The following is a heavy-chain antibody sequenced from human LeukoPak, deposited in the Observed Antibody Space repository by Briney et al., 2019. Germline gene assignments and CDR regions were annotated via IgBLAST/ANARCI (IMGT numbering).Heavy chain of an antibody. Sequence: GGSLRLSCAASGFTFSDHDMDWVRQAPGKGLQWVGRSRNTASIYTTKYAASVKGRFTISRDNSNNTLFLHLNSLRGEDTAVYYCTRNSGWYGLSWGQGTLVTVSS. D-gene: IGHD6-19*01. CDR2: SRNTASIYTT. CDR1: GFTFSDHD. CDR3: TRNSGWYGLS. V-gene: IGHV3-72*01. J-gene: IGHJ1*01.